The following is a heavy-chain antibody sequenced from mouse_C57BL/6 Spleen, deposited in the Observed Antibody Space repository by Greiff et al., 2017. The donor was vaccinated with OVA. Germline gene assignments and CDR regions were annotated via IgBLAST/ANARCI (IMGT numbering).Heavy chain of an antibody. CDR1: GYSFTDYN. Sequence: VQLQQSGPELVKPGASVKISCKASGYSFTDYNMYWVKQSNGKSLEWIGVINPNYGTTSYNQQFKGKATLTVDQSSSTAYMQLNSLTSEDSAVYYCAREGGGLRRVPYAMDYGGQGTSVTGSS. D-gene: IGHD2-4*01. CDR2: INPNYGTT. J-gene: IGHJ4*01. V-gene: IGHV1-39*01. CDR3: AREGGGLRRVPYAMDY.